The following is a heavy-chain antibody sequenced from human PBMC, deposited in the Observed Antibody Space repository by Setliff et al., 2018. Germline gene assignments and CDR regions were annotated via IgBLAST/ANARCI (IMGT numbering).Heavy chain of an antibody. CDR2: IWSHGGLK. V-gene: IGHV3-33*06. D-gene: IGHD5-18*01. Sequence: GGSLSLSCAASGFTFSSYGMHWVRQAPGKGLEWVAVIWSHGGLKSYVDSVKGRFTIARDNSKNTLYLEMSSLRAEDTAVYYCAKDLGNTYGRENFFDSWGQGTLVTVSS. CDR1: GFTFSSYG. J-gene: IGHJ4*02. CDR3: AKDLGNTYGRENFFDS.